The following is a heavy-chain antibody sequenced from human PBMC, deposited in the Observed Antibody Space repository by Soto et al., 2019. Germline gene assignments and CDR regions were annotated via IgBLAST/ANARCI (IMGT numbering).Heavy chain of an antibody. CDR2: IYYSGST. CDR3: ASANAGAFNI. Sequence: SETPSLTCTVPGGSVTSGTYYWSWIRQPPGKGLEYIGYIYYSGSTNYNPSLNSRVTISVDTPKNQFSLKLSSATAADTALCYCASANAGAFNIWGQGTMVTVSS. V-gene: IGHV4-61*01. J-gene: IGHJ3*02. CDR1: GGSVTSGTYY.